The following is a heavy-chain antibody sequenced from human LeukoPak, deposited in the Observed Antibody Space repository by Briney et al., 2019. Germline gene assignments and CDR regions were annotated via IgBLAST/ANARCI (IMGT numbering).Heavy chain of an antibody. J-gene: IGHJ4*02. Sequence: SETLSLTCAVYGGSFSGYYWSWIRQSPGKGLVWIGEINHSGSTNYNPSLKSRVTISLDTSNNQFSLKLSSVTAADTAVYYCARRPTGIDYWGQGTLVTVSS. D-gene: IGHD4-17*01. CDR1: GGSFSGYY. CDR3: ARRPTGIDY. CDR2: INHSGST. V-gene: IGHV4-34*01.